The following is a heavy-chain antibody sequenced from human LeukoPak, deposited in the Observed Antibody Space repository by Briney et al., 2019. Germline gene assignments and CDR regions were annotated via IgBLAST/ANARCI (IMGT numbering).Heavy chain of an antibody. D-gene: IGHD3-10*01. J-gene: IGHJ5*02. CDR1: GGSISSSSYY. CDR2: IYYSGST. CDR3: ARDVYYYGSGSFDP. V-gene: IGHV4-39*07. Sequence: SETLSLTCTVSGGSISSSSYYWGWLRQPPGTGLEWIGSIYYSGSTYYNPSLKSRVSISVDTSKNQFSLKLSSVTAADTAVYYCARDVYYYGSGSFDPWGQGTLVTVSS.